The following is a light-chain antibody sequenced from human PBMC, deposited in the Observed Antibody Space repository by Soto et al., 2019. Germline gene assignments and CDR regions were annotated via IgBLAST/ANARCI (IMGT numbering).Light chain of an antibody. Sequence: VIWMTQSPSLLSASTGDRVTISCLMSQGISSYLAWYQQKPGKAPELLIYAASTLQSGVPSRFSGSGSETDFTLTIVCLQSEDFATYYCQQYYSFPWTFGQWTKVDIK. J-gene: IGKJ1*01. CDR2: AAS. V-gene: IGKV1D-8*01. CDR1: QGISSY. CDR3: QQYYSFPWT.